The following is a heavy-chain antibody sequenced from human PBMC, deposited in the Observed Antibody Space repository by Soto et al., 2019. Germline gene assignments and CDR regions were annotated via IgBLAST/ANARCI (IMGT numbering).Heavy chain of an antibody. J-gene: IGHJ4*02. CDR3: ARDRSGYYYDSSGGFDY. V-gene: IGHV4-61*01. D-gene: IGHD3-22*01. CDR2: IYYSGST. CDR1: GGSVSSGSYY. Sequence: SETLSLTCTVSGGSVSSGSYYWSWIRQSPGKGLEWIGYIYYSGSTNYNPSLKSRVTISVDTSKNQYSLKLSSVTAADTAVYYCARDRSGYYYDSSGGFDYWGQGTLVTVSS.